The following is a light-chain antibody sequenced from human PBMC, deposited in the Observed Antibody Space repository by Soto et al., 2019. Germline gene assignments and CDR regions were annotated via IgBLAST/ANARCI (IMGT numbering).Light chain of an antibody. J-gene: IGKJ4*01. CDR1: QSIDHW. V-gene: IGKV1-5*03. Sequence: DIQMTQSPSTLSASVGDRVTITCRASQSIDHWLAWYQQKPGRTPKLLIYKASSLESGVPSRFSGSGSGTDFTLTISSLQPEDFATYYCLQDYNYPLTFGGGTKVDIK. CDR2: KAS. CDR3: LQDYNYPLT.